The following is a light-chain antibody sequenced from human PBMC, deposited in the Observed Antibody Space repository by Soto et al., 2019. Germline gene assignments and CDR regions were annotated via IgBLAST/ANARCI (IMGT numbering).Light chain of an antibody. CDR3: HQSITAPLT. CDR2: SAS. J-gene: IGKJ4*01. V-gene: IGKV1-39*01. CDR1: QSINNY. Sequence: DIQMTQSPSSLSASVGDRVTITCRSSQSINNYLNWYQQQPGKAPKLLIYSASSLQSGVPSRFSGSGSGTDFTLTIAGLQPEAAARYFCHQSITAPLTFGGGTKVAIK.